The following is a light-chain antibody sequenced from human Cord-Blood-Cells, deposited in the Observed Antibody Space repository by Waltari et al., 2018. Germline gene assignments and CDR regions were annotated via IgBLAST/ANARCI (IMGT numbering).Light chain of an antibody. CDR1: SSNVGGYNY. J-gene: IGLJ2*01. CDR3: SSYAGSNNFV. V-gene: IGLV2-8*01. Sequence: QSALTQPPSASGPPGHSVTISCPGTSSNVGGYNYVSWYQQARGNAPNLLIYEGSKRPSGVRGRFSGSKSGNTASLTVSGLQAEDEADYYCSSYAGSNNFVFGGGTKLTVL. CDR2: EGS.